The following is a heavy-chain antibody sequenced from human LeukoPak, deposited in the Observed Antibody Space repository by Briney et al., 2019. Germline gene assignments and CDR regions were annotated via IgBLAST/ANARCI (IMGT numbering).Heavy chain of an antibody. Sequence: SGTLSLTCAVSGGSISSSNWWSWVRQPPGKGLEWIGEIDHSGSTNYNPSLKRRVTISVDKSKNQFSPKLSSVTAADTAVYYCAGSSSWDRMILRFDYWGQGTLVTVSS. CDR1: GGSISSSNW. CDR3: AGSSSWDRMILRFDY. V-gene: IGHV4-4*02. J-gene: IGHJ4*02. D-gene: IGHD6-13*01. CDR2: IDHSGST.